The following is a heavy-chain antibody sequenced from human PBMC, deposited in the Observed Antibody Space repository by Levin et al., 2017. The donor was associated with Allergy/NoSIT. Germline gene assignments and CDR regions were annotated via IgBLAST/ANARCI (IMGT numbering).Heavy chain of an antibody. V-gene: IGHV1-18*01. D-gene: IGHD4-17*01. CDR2: ISAYNGNT. J-gene: IGHJ4*02. CDR1: GYTFTSYG. Sequence: ASVKVSCKASGYTFTSYGISWVRQAPGQGLEWMGWISAYNGNTNYAQKLQGRVTMTTDTSTSTAYMELRSLRSDDTAVYYCARDIKYLAVTTIDYWGQGTLVTVSS. CDR3: ARDIKYLAVTTIDY.